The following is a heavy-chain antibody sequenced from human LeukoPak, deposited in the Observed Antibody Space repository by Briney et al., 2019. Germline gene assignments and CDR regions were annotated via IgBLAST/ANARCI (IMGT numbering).Heavy chain of an antibody. Sequence: ASVKVSCKASGYTFTTYGITWVRQAPGQGLEWMGWISTYNGNTNYAQKLQDRVTMTTGTSTSTVYMELRSLRSDDTAVCYCARGDSGYAFAPFDYWGQGTLVIVSS. CDR1: GYTFTTYG. D-gene: IGHD5-12*01. V-gene: IGHV1-18*01. J-gene: IGHJ4*02. CDR3: ARGDSGYAFAPFDY. CDR2: ISTYNGNT.